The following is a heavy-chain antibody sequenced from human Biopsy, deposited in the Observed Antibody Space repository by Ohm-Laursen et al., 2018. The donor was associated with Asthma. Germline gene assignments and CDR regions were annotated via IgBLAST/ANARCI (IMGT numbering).Heavy chain of an antibody. CDR2: IYYIGST. CDR3: ARAGQCSSTSCYNPGWFDP. Sequence: TLSLTCTVSGGSISSGAYYWSWVRKPPGKGLEWIGYIYYIGSTYYNPSLKSRVAISLDTSKNQFSLKLSSVTAADTAVYYCARAGQCSSTSCYNPGWFDPWGQGTLVTVSS. D-gene: IGHD2-2*01. V-gene: IGHV4-30-4*01. CDR1: GGSISSGAYY. J-gene: IGHJ5*02.